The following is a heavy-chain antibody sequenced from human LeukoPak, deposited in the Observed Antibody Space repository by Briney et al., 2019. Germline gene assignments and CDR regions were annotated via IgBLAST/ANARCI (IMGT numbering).Heavy chain of an antibody. J-gene: IGHJ5*02. CDR1: GFTFSSYA. V-gene: IGHV3-30*14. CDR2: ISYDGSNK. CDR3: ARDRAATEHWVEFDL. D-gene: IGHD3-3*02. Sequence: GGSLILPCAASGFTFSSYAMHWGRPAPGKGREWGAVISYDGSNKYYSDSVKGRFTISRDDSKNTVYLQMNRLRVEHTAVYFCARDRAATEHWVEFDLWGQGTLVTVSS.